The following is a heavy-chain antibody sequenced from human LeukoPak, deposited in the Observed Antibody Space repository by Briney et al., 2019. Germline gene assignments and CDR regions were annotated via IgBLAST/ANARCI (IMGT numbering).Heavy chain of an antibody. CDR2: ISGSGTNT. CDR1: GFTFRSYA. CDR3: ATPRGTVATGAVY. V-gene: IGHV3-23*01. Sequence: GGSLRRSCVASGFTFRSYAMSWVRQAPGKGLEWVSAISGSGTNTYYADAVKGRFTISRDNSKNTLYLQMNNLRAEDTAVYYCATPRGTVATGAVYWGQGTLVTVSS. D-gene: IGHD4-23*01. J-gene: IGHJ4*02.